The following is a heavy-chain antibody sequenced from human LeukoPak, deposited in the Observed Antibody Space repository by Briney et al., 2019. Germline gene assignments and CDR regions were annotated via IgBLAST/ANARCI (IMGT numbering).Heavy chain of an antibody. J-gene: IGHJ5*02. CDR3: ARGCSGGSCYEPKFDP. CDR2: IKQDGSEK. D-gene: IGHD2-15*01. CDR1: GFTFSSYW. Sequence: GGSLRLSCAASGFTFSSYWMSWVRQAPGKGLEWVANIKQDGSEKYYVDSVKGRFTISRDNAKNSLYLQMNSLRAEDTAVYYCARGCSGGSCYEPKFDPWGQGTQVTVSS. V-gene: IGHV3-7*01.